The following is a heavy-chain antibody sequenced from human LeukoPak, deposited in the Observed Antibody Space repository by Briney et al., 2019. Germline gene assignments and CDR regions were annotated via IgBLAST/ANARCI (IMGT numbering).Heavy chain of an antibody. D-gene: IGHD3-10*01. Sequence: SETLSLTCTVCGGSISSYYWGGIRQPPGKGLEWIGSIYYSGSTYYNPSLESRVTISVDTSKNQFSLKLSSVTAADTAVYYCARGFGELLIYYYYMDVWGKGTTVTVSS. J-gene: IGHJ6*03. CDR1: GGSISSYY. CDR2: IYYSGST. V-gene: IGHV4-39*01. CDR3: ARGFGELLIYYYYMDV.